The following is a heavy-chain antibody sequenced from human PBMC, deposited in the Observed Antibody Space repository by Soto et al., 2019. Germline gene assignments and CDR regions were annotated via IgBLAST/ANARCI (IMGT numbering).Heavy chain of an antibody. J-gene: IGHJ4*02. D-gene: IGHD2-15*01. CDR2: ISATGGST. V-gene: IGHV3-23*01. CDR3: AKDLSSYYYLDF. Sequence: EVQLLESGGDLVQPGGSMRLSCAASGFTFGIYAMTWVRQAPGKGMEWVSTISATGGSTFYADSVTGRSTISRDNSKNTLYPQMNSLRAEDTAIYYFAKDLSSYYYLDFWGQGTLVTVSS. CDR1: GFTFGIYA.